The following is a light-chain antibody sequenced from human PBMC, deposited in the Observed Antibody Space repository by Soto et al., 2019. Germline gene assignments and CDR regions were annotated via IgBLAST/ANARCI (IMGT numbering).Light chain of an antibody. Sequence: IQMTQSPSTVSASVGVSVTISCRASQPVNTFLAWYQQKPGGAPKVVIFDASNLGSGVLSRFSGSGFGTEFTLSITSLQPDDFATYYCQQYKNYSYSFGQGTKLEIK. J-gene: IGKJ2*03. CDR2: DAS. CDR3: QQYKNYSYS. V-gene: IGKV1-5*01. CDR1: QPVNTF.